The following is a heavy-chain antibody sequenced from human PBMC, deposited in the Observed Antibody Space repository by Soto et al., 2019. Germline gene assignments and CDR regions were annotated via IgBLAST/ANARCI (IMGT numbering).Heavy chain of an antibody. CDR3: ARAPGYCSSTCCYAYNWFDP. J-gene: IGHJ5*02. CDR2: IYYSGST. D-gene: IGHD2-2*01. Sequence: QVQLQESGPGLVKPSQTLSLTCTVSGGSISSGGYYWSWIRQHPGTGLEWIGYIYYSGSTYYNPSLKSRVTISVDTSKNQFSLKLSSVTAADTAVYYCARAPGYCSSTCCYAYNWFDPWGQGTLVTDSS. CDR1: GGSISSGGYY. V-gene: IGHV4-31*03.